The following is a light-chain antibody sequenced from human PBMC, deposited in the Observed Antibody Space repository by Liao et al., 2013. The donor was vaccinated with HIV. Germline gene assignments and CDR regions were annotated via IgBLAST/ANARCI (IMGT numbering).Light chain of an antibody. J-gene: IGLJ2*01. CDR2: EDT. CDR1: RIGTKS. V-gene: IGLV3-1*01. Sequence: SYVLTQPLSVSVAPGKTARITCGGDRIGTKSVHWLQQKPGQSPVLVIYEDTKRPSGIPERFSGSNSGNTATLTISGTQAMDEADYYCQAWDSSTDVVFGGGTKLTVL. CDR3: QAWDSSTDVV.